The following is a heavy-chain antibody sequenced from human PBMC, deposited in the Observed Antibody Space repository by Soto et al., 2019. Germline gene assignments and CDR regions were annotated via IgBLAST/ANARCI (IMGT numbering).Heavy chain of an antibody. D-gene: IGHD6-19*01. CDR3: ARAYEASSGWKFDY. J-gene: IGHJ4*02. CDR2: IKEDGSRT. Sequence: GALRLSCAASGFTFSNFWMTWVRQAPGKGLEWVANIKEDGSRTYYVDSVKGRFTISRDNAENSLYLQLYSLRADDTAVYYCARAYEASSGWKFDYWGQGILVTVSS. V-gene: IGHV3-7*03. CDR1: GFTFSNFW.